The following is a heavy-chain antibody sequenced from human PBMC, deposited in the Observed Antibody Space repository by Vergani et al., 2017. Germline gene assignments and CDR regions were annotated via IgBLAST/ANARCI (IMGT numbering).Heavy chain of an antibody. D-gene: IGHD3-22*01. V-gene: IGHV3-30*02. CDR3: TKAGQYDSDNFHDS. CDR2: IRYDETKR. CDR1: GFTFRIYG. J-gene: IGHJ1*01. Sequence: QVQLVESGGGVVQPGGSLRLSCIASGFTFRIYGMHWVRQAPGQGLEWVAFIRYDETKRFYGDSVKGRFTISRDNSQTTVVLQMTSLRADDSAVYYCTKAGQYDSDNFHDSWGQGALVTVAS.